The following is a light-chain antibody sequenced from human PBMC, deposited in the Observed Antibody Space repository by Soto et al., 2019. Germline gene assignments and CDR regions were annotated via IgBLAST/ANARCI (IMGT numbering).Light chain of an antibody. Sequence: DIVMTQSPGTLSFSPGERATLSRRASQSVRSNFLAWYQQKPGQAPRLLIYTASRRATDLPDRFSGSGSGTDFTLTISSLDPEDFTVYYCQQYGSSPETFGQGTKVDIK. CDR1: QSVRSNF. J-gene: IGKJ1*01. CDR2: TAS. V-gene: IGKV3-20*01. CDR3: QQYGSSPET.